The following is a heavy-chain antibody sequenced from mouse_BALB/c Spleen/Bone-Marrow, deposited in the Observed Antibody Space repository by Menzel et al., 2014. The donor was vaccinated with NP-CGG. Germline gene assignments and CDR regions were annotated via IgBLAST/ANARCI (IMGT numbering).Heavy chain of an antibody. CDR2: ISSGSSTI. Sequence: EVMLVESGGGLVQPGGFRKLSCAASGFTFCSFAMHWVRQAPEKGLEWVAYISSGSSTIYYADTVMGRFTISRDNPKNTLFLQMTSLRSEDTAMYYCARSGTSSGYFDYWGQGTTLTVSS. V-gene: IGHV5-17*02. J-gene: IGHJ2*01. D-gene: IGHD1-1*01. CDR1: GFTFCSFA. CDR3: ARSGTSSGYFDY.